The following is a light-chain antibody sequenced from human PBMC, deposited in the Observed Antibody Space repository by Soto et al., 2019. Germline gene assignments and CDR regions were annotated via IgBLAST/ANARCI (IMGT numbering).Light chain of an antibody. J-gene: IGKJ5*01. CDR3: QQYGTSEII. V-gene: IGKV3-20*01. Sequence: VLTQSPGTPSLSPGERATLSCRASQSLTNSFMAWYQQKPGQAPRLLIYDTSSRASGIPDRFSGSGSGTDFTLTISRLETEDFAVFYCQQYGTSEIIFGQGTRLEIK. CDR2: DTS. CDR1: QSLTNSF.